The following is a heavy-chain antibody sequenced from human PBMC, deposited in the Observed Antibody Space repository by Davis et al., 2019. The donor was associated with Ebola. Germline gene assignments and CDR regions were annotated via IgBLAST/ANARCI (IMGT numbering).Heavy chain of an antibody. V-gene: IGHV4-39*01. J-gene: IGHJ4*02. Sequence: SETLSLTCTVSGGSISSSSYYWGWIRQPPGKGLEWIGSIYYSGSTYYNPSLKSRVTISVTPTKNQFSLKLSSVTAADTAVYYCASTPSSYGDSDYWGQGTLVTVSS. CDR2: IYYSGST. CDR1: GGSISSSSYY. CDR3: ASTPSSYGDSDY. D-gene: IGHD4-17*01.